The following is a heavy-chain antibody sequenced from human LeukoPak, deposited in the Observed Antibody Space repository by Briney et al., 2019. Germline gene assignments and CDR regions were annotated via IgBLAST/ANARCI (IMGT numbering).Heavy chain of an antibody. D-gene: IGHD3-22*01. Sequence: GASVKVSCKASGYTFTSYAMHWVRQAPGQRLEWMGWIYGGNGNTKYSQKFQGRVSITRDTSASTVYMELSSLGSEDTAVYYCARVPLHDDSGHYYPHWGQGTLVTVSS. CDR3: ARVPLHDDSGHYYPH. CDR1: GYTFTSYA. J-gene: IGHJ1*01. V-gene: IGHV1-3*01. CDR2: IYGGNGNT.